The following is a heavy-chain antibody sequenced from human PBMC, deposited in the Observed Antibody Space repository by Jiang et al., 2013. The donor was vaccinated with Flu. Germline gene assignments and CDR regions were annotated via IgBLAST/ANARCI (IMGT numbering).Heavy chain of an antibody. Sequence: SGPGLVKPSETLSLTCTVSGGSISSYYWSWIRQPPGKGLEWIGYIYYSGSTNYNPSLKSRVTISVDTPKNQFSLKLSSVTAADTAVYYCAREILWFGEFPVRFDPWGQGTLVTVSS. V-gene: IGHV4-59*12. CDR1: GGSISSYY. CDR2: IYYSGST. CDR3: AREILWFGEFPVRFDP. J-gene: IGHJ5*02. D-gene: IGHD3-10*01.